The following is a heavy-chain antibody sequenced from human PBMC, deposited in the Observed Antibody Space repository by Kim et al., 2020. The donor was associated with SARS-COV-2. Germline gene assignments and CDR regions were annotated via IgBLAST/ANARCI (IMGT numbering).Heavy chain of an antibody. CDR3: ARPYSSSWYGAESFDY. J-gene: IGHJ4*02. CDR2: INHSGST. D-gene: IGHD6-13*01. CDR1: GGSFSGYY. Sequence: SETLSLTCAVYGGSFSGYYWSWIRQPPGKGLEWIGEINHSGSTNYNPSLKSRVTISVDTSKNQFSLKLSSVTAADTAVYYCARPYSSSWYGAESFDYWGQGTLVTVSS. V-gene: IGHV4-34*01.